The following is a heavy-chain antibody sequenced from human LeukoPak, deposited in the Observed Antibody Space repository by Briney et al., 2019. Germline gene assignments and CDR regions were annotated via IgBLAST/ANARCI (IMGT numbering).Heavy chain of an antibody. J-gene: IGHJ6*02. CDR3: ARDWPSKYPYYYGMDV. CDR1: GFTFSSYA. V-gene: IGHV3-30-3*01. Sequence: PGGSLRLSCAASGFTFSSYAMHWVRQAPGKGLEWVAVMSYDGSNKYYADSVKGRVTISRDNSKNTLYLQMNSLRAEDTAVYYCARDWPSKYPYYYGMDVWGQGTTVTVSS. CDR2: MSYDGSNK. D-gene: IGHD4-11*01.